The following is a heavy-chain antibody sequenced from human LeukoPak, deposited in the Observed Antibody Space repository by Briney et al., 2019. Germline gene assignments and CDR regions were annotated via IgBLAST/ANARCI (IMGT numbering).Heavy chain of an antibody. Sequence: SETLSLTCTVSGGSISSSSYYWGWIRQPPGKGLEWIGTIHYRGNTYYNPSLKSRVTISVDTSKNQFSLKLTSVTAADTAVYYCAQDPKYWGQGTLVTVSS. CDR1: GGSISSSSYY. V-gene: IGHV4-39*07. J-gene: IGHJ4*02. CDR3: AQDPKY. CDR2: IHYRGNT.